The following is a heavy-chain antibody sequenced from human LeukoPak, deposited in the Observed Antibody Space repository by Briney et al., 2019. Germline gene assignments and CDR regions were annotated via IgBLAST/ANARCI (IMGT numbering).Heavy chain of an antibody. CDR2: INPNSGGT. Sequence: ASVQVSCKASGYTFTGYYMHWVRQAPGQGLEWMGWINPNSGGTNYAQKFQGRVTMTRDTSISTAYVELSRLRSDDTAVYYCARDGGRPFEYYYYYMDVWGKGTTVTVSS. D-gene: IGHD3-16*01. J-gene: IGHJ6*03. V-gene: IGHV1-2*02. CDR1: GYTFTGYY. CDR3: ARDGGRPFEYYYYYMDV.